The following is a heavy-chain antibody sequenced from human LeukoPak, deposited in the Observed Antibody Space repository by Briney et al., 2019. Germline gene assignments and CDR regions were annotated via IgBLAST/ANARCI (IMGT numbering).Heavy chain of an antibody. D-gene: IGHD3-22*01. CDR2: ISGSGGST. Sequence: GGSLRLSCAASGFTFSSYAMSWVRQAPGKGLEWVSAISGSGGSTYYADSVKGRFTISRDNSKNTLYLQMNSLRAEDTAVYYCAGARHYYDSSRSDYWGQGTLVTVSS. J-gene: IGHJ4*02. CDR1: GFTFSSYA. V-gene: IGHV3-23*01. CDR3: AGARHYYDSSRSDY.